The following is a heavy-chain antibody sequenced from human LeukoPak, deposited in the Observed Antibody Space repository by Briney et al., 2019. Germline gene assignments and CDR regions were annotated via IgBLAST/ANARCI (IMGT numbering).Heavy chain of an antibody. D-gene: IGHD6-19*01. CDR2: IYYSGST. CDR1: GGSISSYY. Sequence: SETLSLTCTVSGGSISSYYWSWIRQPLGKGLEWIGYIYYSGSTNYNPSLKSRVTISVDTSKNQFSLKLSSVTAADTAVYYCARGTYDSSGWYKDAFDIWGQGTMVTVSS. J-gene: IGHJ3*02. CDR3: ARGTYDSSGWYKDAFDI. V-gene: IGHV4-59*01.